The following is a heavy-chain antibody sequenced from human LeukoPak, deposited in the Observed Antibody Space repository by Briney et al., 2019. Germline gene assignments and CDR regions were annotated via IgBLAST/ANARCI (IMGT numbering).Heavy chain of an antibody. J-gene: IGHJ3*02. CDR1: GGSFSGYY. Sequence: KPSETLSLTCAVYGGSFSGYYWSWIRQPPGKGLEWIGEINHSGSTNYNPSLKSRVTISVDTSKNQFSLKLSSVTAADTAVYYCATNVIVVGSLDAFDIWGQGTVVTVSS. D-gene: IGHD2-2*01. CDR3: ATNVIVVGSLDAFDI. CDR2: INHSGST. V-gene: IGHV4-34*01.